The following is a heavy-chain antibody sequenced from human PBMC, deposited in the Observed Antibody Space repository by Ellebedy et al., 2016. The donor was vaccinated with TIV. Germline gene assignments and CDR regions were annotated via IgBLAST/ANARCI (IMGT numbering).Heavy chain of an antibody. Sequence: GESLKISCASSGFSLNVNYMSWIRQAPGKGLEWVSYISSSGSTIYYADSVKGRFTISRDNAKNSLYLQMNSLRAEDTAVYYCARVQLVWFESDCWGQGTLVTVSS. CDR2: ISSSGSTI. J-gene: IGHJ4*02. CDR1: GFSLNVNY. CDR3: ARVQLVWFESDC. D-gene: IGHD3-10*01. V-gene: IGHV3-11*01.